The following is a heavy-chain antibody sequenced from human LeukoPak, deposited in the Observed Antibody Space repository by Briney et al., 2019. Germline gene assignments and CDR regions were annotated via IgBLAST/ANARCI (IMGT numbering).Heavy chain of an antibody. CDR3: AREGLTVATILPPLY. V-gene: IGHV1-2*02. CDR1: GYTFTGYY. CDR2: INPNSGGT. Sequence: GASVKVSCKASGYTFTGYYMHWVRQAPGQGLEWMGWINPNSGGTNYAQKFQGRVTMTRDTSISTAYMELSRLRSDDTAVYYCAREGLTVATILPPLYWGQGTLVTVSS. D-gene: IGHD5-12*01. J-gene: IGHJ4*02.